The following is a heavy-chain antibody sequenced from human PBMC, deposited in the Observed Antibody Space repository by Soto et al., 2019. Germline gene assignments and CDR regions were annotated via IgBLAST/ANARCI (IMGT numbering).Heavy chain of an antibody. D-gene: IGHD2-15*01. CDR3: APHVSCIGGSCHYDAFAI. Sequence: EVQVLESGGGLVQPGGSLRLSCEGSEFTVSGHAMTWIRQAPGKGPEWVSTITADGGTYYADSVKGRFAMSRDTSENTPYLQMNSLGAEDTAAYYCAPHVSCIGGSCHYDAFAIRGQGTMVTVSS. CDR2: ITADGGT. V-gene: IGHV3-23*01. J-gene: IGHJ3*02. CDR1: EFTVSGHA.